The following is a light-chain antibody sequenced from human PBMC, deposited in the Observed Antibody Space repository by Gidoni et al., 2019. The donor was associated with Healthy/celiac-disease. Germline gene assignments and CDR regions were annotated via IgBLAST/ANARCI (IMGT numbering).Light chain of an antibody. CDR1: QNVSSSY. CDR2: GAS. CDR3: QQYGSSPQT. J-gene: IGKJ1*01. Sequence: EIVLTQSPGTLSLSPGERATRSCRASQNVSSSYLAWYQQKPGQAPRLLIYGASSRATGIPDRFSGSGSGTDFTLTISRLEPEDFAVYYCQQYGSSPQTFGQGTKVEIK. V-gene: IGKV3-20*01.